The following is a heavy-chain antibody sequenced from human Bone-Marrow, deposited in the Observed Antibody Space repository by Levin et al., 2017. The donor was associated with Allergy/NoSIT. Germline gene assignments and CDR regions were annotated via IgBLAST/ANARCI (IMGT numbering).Heavy chain of an antibody. D-gene: IGHD3-10*01. CDR2: IYPGDSDT. CDR3: ARQWYYGSGGLGYQMDV. CDR1: GYNFSNYW. V-gene: IGHV5-51*01. Sequence: GESLKISCKGSGYNFSNYWIGWVRQMPGKGLEWMGIIYPGDSDTKYSPSFQGHVTISADKSISTAYVQWSSLKASDTAMYYCARQWYYGSGGLGYQMDVWGKGTTVTVSS. J-gene: IGHJ6*04.